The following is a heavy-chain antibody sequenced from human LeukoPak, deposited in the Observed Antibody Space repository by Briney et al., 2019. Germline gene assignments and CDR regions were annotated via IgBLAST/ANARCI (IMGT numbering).Heavy chain of an antibody. D-gene: IGHD4-17*01. V-gene: IGHV4-30-4*01. Sequence: PSETLSLTCTVSGGSISRGDYHWSWIRQPPGKGLEWTGFIYYSGSTYYNPSLKSRVTISVDTSKNQFSLKLSSVTAADTAVYYCARKGDYIVYNWFDPWGQGTLVTVSS. CDR1: GGSISRGDYH. CDR3: ARKGDYIVYNWFDP. J-gene: IGHJ5*02. CDR2: IYYSGST.